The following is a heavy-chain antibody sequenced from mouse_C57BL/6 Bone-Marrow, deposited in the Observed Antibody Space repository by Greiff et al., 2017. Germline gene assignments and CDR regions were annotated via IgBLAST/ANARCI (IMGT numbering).Heavy chain of an antibody. CDR3: ARDPKQLRLRMAMDY. J-gene: IGHJ4*01. V-gene: IGHV5-4*01. CDR2: ISDGGSYT. Sequence: EVQVVESGGGLVKPGGSLKLSCAASGFTFSSYAMSWVRQTPEKRLEWVATISDGGSYTYYPDNVKGRFTISREHAKNNLYLQMSHLKSEYTAMYYFARDPKQLRLRMAMDYWGQGTSVTVSS. D-gene: IGHD3-2*02. CDR1: GFTFSSYA.